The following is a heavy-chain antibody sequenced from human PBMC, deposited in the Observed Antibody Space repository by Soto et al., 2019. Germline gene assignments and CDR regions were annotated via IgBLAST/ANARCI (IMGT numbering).Heavy chain of an antibody. V-gene: IGHV4-34*01. CDR1: GRSFSGYY. D-gene: IGHD7-27*01. CDR3: ARGWGRIFDY. J-gene: IGHJ4*02. Sequence: QVQLQQWGAGLLKPSETLSLTCAVYGRSFSGYYWNWIRQPPGKGLEWIGEINHSGSTNYNPSLKSRVTISVDTSKNQFSLKLCSVTAADTAVYYCARGWGRIFDYWGQGTLVTVSS. CDR2: INHSGST.